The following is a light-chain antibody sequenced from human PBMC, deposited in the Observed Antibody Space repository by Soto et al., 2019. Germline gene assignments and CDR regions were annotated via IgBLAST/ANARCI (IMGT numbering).Light chain of an antibody. V-gene: IGKV3-15*01. J-gene: IGKJ1*01. Sequence: EIVMTQSPATLSVSPGERATLSCRASQSVSSNLAWYQQNPGQAPRLLIYGPSIRATGIPARFSGSGSGTECTLTSSSLQSEDSAVYYCQQFKSWPCTFGQGTKVEIK. CDR3: QQFKSWPCT. CDR1: QSVSSN. CDR2: GPS.